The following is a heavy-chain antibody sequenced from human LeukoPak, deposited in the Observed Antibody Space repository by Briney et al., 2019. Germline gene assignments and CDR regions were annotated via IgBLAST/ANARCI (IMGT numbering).Heavy chain of an antibody. D-gene: IGHD6-19*01. CDR1: GFTFTTYA. V-gene: IGHV3-23*01. CDR3: AKDLALAGTGGGFDV. J-gene: IGHJ3*01. Sequence: PGGSLGLSCAASGFTFTTYAINWVRQAPGKGLEWVSGISGGGDKTYYADSVNGRFTISRDNSKNTVSLQMSSLKAEDTALYYCAKDLALAGTGGGFDVWGQGTRVAVSS. CDR2: ISGGGDKT.